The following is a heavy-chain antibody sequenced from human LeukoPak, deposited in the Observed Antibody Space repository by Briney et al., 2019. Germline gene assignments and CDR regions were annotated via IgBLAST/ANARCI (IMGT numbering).Heavy chain of an antibody. V-gene: IGHV1-69*13. CDR1: GGTFSSYA. J-gene: IGHJ5*02. Sequence: EASVKVSCKASGGTFSSYAISWVRQAPGQGLEWMGGIIPIFGTANYAQKFQGRVTITADESTSTAYMELSSLRSEDTAVYYCARDWGNWFDPWGQGTLVTVSS. CDR2: IIPIFGTA. CDR3: ARDWGNWFDP. D-gene: IGHD3-16*01.